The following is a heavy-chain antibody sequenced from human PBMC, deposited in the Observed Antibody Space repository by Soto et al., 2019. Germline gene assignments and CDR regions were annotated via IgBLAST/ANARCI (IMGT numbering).Heavy chain of an antibody. CDR1: GYSFTIYC. V-gene: IGHV5-10-1*01. Sequence: GESLKIACKGSGYSFTIYCISWVLQMHGKGLEWMGRIDPSDSYTNYSPSFQGHVTISADKSISTAYLQWSSLKASDTAMYYCARQYGDYPPNWFDPWGQGTLVTVSS. CDR2: IDPSDSYT. D-gene: IGHD4-17*01. CDR3: ARQYGDYPPNWFDP. J-gene: IGHJ5*02.